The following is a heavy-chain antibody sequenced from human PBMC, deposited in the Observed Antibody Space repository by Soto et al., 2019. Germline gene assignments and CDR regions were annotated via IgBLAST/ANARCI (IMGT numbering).Heavy chain of an antibody. CDR2: ISAYNGNT. CDR3: ARGSGGSCYSLSYCYYYYMDV. Sequence: KPRWASVKVSCKASGYTFTSYGISWVRQAPGQGLEGMGWISAYNGNTHYAQKLQGRVTMTTDTSTSTAYMELRSLRSDDTAVYYCARGSGGSCYSLSYCYYYYMDVWGKGTTVTVS. J-gene: IGHJ6*03. CDR1: GYTFTSYG. V-gene: IGHV1-18*01. D-gene: IGHD2-15*01.